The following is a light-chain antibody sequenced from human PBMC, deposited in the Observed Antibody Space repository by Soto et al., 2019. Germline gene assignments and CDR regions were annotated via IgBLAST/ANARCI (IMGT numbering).Light chain of an antibody. CDR1: QTVRNNY. V-gene: IGKV3-20*01. J-gene: IGKJ4*01. Sequence: EFVLTHSPGTLSLSPWEIATLSCRASQTVRNNYLAWYQQKPGQAPRLLIYDASSRATGIPDRFSGGGSGTDFTLTISRLEPEDFAVYYCQQFRSYPLTFGGGTKVDIK. CDR2: DAS. CDR3: QQFRSYPLT.